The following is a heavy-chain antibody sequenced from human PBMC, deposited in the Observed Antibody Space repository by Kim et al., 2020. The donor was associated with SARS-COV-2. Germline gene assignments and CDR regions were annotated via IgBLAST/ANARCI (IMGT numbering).Heavy chain of an antibody. CDR3: AKEPPYGYI. D-gene: IGHD3-16*01. V-gene: IGHV3-23*01. Sequence: GGTYYADAVKGRFTSTRDNAENTLYLQMNSLRAENTAVYYGAKEPPYGYIWGQGTLVTVSS. CDR2: GGT. J-gene: IGHJ4*02.